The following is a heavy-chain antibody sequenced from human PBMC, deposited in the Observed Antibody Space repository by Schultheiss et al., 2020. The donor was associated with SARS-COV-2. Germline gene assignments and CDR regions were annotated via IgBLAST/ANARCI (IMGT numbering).Heavy chain of an antibody. V-gene: IGHV3-30-3*01. D-gene: IGHD1-26*01. CDR2: ISYDGSNK. CDR1: GFTFSSYA. J-gene: IGHJ6*02. CDR3: ARGEYSGSYSGYYYYGMDV. Sequence: GESLKISCAASGFTFSSYAMHWVRQAPGKGLEWVAVISYDGSNKYYADSVKGRFTISRDNSKNTLYLQMNSLRAEDTAVYYCARGEYSGSYSGYYYYGMDVWGQGTTVTVSS.